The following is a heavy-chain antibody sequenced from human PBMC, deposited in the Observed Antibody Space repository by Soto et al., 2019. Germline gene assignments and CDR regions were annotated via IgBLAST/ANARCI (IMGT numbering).Heavy chain of an antibody. CDR1: GFTFSSYW. V-gene: IGHV3-74*01. J-gene: IGHJ5*02. Sequence: EVQLVESGGGIVQPGGSLRLSCAASGFTFSSYWMHWVRQAPGKGLVWVSRINSDGSRKSYADPAKGRFTISRDNAKNTVYRQINSLRAEDTAVYYCARGDGDYYDGNGSLGRPWGQGTLVTVSS. D-gene: IGHD3-22*01. CDR3: ARGDGDYYDGNGSLGRP. CDR2: INSDGSRK.